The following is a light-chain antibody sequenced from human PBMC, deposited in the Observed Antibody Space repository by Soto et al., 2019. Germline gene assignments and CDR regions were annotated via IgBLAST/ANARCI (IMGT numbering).Light chain of an antibody. CDR3: QQYNSYLWT. V-gene: IGKV1-5*03. CDR1: QTISTW. CDR2: KAS. Sequence: DIQMTQSPSTLSASVGDRVSITCRASQTISTWLAWYQQKPGKAPKLLIYKASILESGVPSRFSGSGSGADFTLTISSLQPDDSATYYCQQYNSYLWTFGQGTKVEIK. J-gene: IGKJ1*01.